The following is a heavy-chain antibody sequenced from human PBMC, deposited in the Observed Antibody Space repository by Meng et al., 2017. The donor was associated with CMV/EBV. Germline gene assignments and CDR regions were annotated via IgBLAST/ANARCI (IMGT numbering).Heavy chain of an antibody. J-gene: IGHJ3*02. D-gene: IGHD3-3*01. CDR2: TYYRSKWYN. CDR3: ARDKGEITIFGVVIIFRQGGAFDI. Sequence: SQTLSLTCAISGDSVSSNSAAWNWIRQSPSRGLEWLGRTYYRSKWYNDYAVSVKSRITINPDTSKNQFSLQLNSVTPEDTAVYYCARDKGEITIFGVVIIFRQGGAFDIWGQGTMVTVSS. V-gene: IGHV6-1*01. CDR1: GDSVSSNSAA.